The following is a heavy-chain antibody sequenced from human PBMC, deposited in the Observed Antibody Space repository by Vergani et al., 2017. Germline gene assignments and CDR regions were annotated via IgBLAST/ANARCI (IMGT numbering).Heavy chain of an antibody. D-gene: IGHD1-26*01. CDR3: TRVRGIGSGSYLKYGIDD. V-gene: IGHV3-49*03. J-gene: IGHJ4*02. CDR2: IRSKAYGGTT. CDR1: GFTFGDYA. Sequence: EVQLVESGGGLVQPGRSLRLSCTASGFTFGDYAMSWFRQAPGKGLEWVGFIRSKAYGGTTEYAASVKGRFTISRDDSKSIAYLQMNSLKTEDTAVYYCTRVRGIGSGSYLKYGIDDWGQGTLVTVSS.